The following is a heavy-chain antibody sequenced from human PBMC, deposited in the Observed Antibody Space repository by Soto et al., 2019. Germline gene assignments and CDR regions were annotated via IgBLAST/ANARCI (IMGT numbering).Heavy chain of an antibody. CDR1: AFTFSSYG. J-gene: IGHJ4*02. CDR3: VRGTTAWRGMDY. D-gene: IGHD2-2*01. V-gene: IGHV3-30*03. Sequence: GGSLRISSSASAFTFSSYGIHWVRLAPGKGLEWVAAISNDGSNKYYADSVKGRFTISRDDAKNTLYLQMDSLRVEDTGIYYCVRGTTAWRGMDYWGQGALVTVSS. CDR2: ISNDGSNK.